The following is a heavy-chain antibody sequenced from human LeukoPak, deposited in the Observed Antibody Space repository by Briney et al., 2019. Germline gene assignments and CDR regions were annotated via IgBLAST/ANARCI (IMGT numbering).Heavy chain of an antibody. CDR3: ARGRAWFDP. CDR2: IFHSGGT. Sequence: SETLSLTCTVSGGSMSSHYWSWIRQPPGKGLEWIGYIFHSGGTSYNPSLKSRVTISVDTSKNQFSLKLSSVTAADMALYYCARGRAWFDPWGQGTLVSVSS. J-gene: IGHJ5*02. CDR1: GGSMSSHY. V-gene: IGHV4-59*11.